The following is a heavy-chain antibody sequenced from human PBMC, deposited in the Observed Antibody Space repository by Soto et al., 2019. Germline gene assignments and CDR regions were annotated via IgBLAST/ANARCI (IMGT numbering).Heavy chain of an antibody. V-gene: IGHV1-69*01. CDR2: IIPIFGTA. CDR1: GGTFSSYA. D-gene: IGHD6-19*01. CDR3: ARGSNIYRIAVAGYYYYGMDV. Sequence: QVQLVQSGAEVKKPGSSVKVSCKASGGTFSSYAISWVRQAPGQGLEWMGGIIPIFGTANYAQKFQGRVTITADESTSTAYMELSSLRSEDTAVYYCARGSNIYRIAVAGYYYYGMDVWGQGTTVTVSS. J-gene: IGHJ6*02.